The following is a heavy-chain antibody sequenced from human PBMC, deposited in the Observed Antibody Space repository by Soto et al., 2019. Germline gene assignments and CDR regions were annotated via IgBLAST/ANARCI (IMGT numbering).Heavy chain of an antibody. CDR3: ARGGHYGDYVRGIVDY. Sequence: QVQLQQWGAGLLKPSETLSLTCAVYGGSFSGYYWSWIRQPPGKGLEWIGEINHSGSTNYNPSLTSRVTISVDTSKNQVSLKLSSVTAADTAVYYCARGGHYGDYVRGIVDYCGQGTLVTVSS. V-gene: IGHV4-34*01. D-gene: IGHD4-17*01. CDR1: GGSFSGYY. CDR2: INHSGST. J-gene: IGHJ4*02.